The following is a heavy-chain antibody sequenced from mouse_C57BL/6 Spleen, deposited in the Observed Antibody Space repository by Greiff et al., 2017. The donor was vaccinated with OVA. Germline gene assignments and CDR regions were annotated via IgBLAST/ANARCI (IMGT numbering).Heavy chain of an antibody. CDR3: ARIDRYYFDY. Sequence: VKLQESGPELVKPGASVKISCKASGYAFSSSWMNWVKQRPGKGLEWIGRIYPGDGDTNYNGKFKGKATLTADKSSSTAYMQLSSLTSEDSAVYFCARIDRYYFDYWGQGTTLTVSS. V-gene: IGHV1-82*01. J-gene: IGHJ2*01. CDR1: GYAFSSSW. CDR2: IYPGDGDT.